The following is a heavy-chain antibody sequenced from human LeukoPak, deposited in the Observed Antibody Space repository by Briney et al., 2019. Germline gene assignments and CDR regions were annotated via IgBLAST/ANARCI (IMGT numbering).Heavy chain of an antibody. CDR3: ARDLSVKIGFATHRPFDP. Sequence: MASGTLSLTCTVSGGSINSRHWLSWVRQPPGKGLEWIGEIFHTGSFNYNPSLKSRVTISVDKSKNQFSLKLSSMTAADTAVYYCARDLSVKIGFATHRPFDPWGQGILVTVSS. D-gene: IGHD3-10*01. V-gene: IGHV4-4*02. CDR2: IFHTGSF. J-gene: IGHJ5*02. CDR1: GGSINSRHW.